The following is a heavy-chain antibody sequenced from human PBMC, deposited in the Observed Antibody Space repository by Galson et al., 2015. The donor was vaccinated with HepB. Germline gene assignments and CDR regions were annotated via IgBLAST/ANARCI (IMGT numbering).Heavy chain of an antibody. J-gene: IGHJ4*02. D-gene: IGHD1-1*01. V-gene: IGHV6-1*01. CDR3: AKSIHLERGFDY. CDR1: GDSVSSNTVG. CDR2: TYYRSKWSA. Sequence: CAISGDSVSSNTVGWNWIRQSPSRGLEWLGRTYYRSKWSADYADSVKSRRTLNPDTSKNQFSLQMNSVTPEYTAVYYCAKSIHLERGFDYWGRGTLVTVSS.